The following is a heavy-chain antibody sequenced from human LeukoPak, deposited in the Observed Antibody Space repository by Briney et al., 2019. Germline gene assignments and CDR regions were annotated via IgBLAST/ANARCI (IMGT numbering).Heavy chain of an antibody. CDR1: GYTFTSYG. V-gene: IGHV1-18*01. Sequence: ASVKVSCKASGYTFTSYGISWVRQAPGQGLEWMGWINIHNGYTIYGQKIQGRVTMTADKSTNTAHMDLRSLRSDDTAVYYCATITTIVEGAFDIWGQGTMVTVSS. CDR2: INIHNGYT. D-gene: IGHD3-22*01. J-gene: IGHJ3*02. CDR3: ATITTIVEGAFDI.